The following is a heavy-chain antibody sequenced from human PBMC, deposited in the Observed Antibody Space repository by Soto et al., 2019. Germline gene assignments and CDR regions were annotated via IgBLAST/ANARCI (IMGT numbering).Heavy chain of an antibody. CDR2: INPYSGGA. V-gene: IGHV1-2*02. J-gene: IGHJ5*02. CDR1: GYTFTGYY. CDR3: ARVIRGAYYNSPLDT. D-gene: IGHD3-10*01. Sequence: ASVKVSCKASGYTFTGYYLHWVRQAPGQGLEWMGWINPYSGGADYAQSFQGRVTMTRDTSISTVYMELSRLRFDDTAVYYCARVIRGAYYNSPLDTWGQGTVVTVSS.